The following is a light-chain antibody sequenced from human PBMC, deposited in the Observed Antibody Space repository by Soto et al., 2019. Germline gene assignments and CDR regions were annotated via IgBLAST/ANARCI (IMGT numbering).Light chain of an antibody. Sequence: EIVMTQFPATLSVSPGEIATLSCRASQSVSSNLAWYQQKGGQAPRLLMYGATTRATGVPARFSGSVSGTEFTLTISSLQSEDVEVYYCQQYNNWPPGTFGQGTKLEIK. V-gene: IGKV3-15*01. CDR2: GAT. CDR1: QSVSSN. CDR3: QQYNNWPPGT. J-gene: IGKJ2*02.